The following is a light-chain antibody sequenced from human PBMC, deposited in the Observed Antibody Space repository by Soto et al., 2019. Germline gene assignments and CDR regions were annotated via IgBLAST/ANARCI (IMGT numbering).Light chain of an antibody. Sequence: DIQMTQSPSTLSASVGDRVTITCRASQSISSWLAWYQQKPGKAPKLLIYKASTLHSGVPSRFSGSGSGTEVTLAISSLQTDDSATYYCQQYNDNWTFGQGTKVEIK. CDR2: KAS. CDR1: QSISSW. V-gene: IGKV1-5*03. CDR3: QQYNDNWT. J-gene: IGKJ1*01.